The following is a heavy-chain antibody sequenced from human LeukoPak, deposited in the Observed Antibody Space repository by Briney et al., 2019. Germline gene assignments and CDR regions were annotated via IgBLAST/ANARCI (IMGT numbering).Heavy chain of an antibody. CDR3: ARGAYDFWSGYYTPVDYYYYMDV. D-gene: IGHD3-3*01. J-gene: IGHJ6*03. V-gene: IGHV1-69*04. CDR1: GGTFSSYA. CDR2: IIPILGIA. Sequence: SVKVSCKASGGTFSSYAISWVRQAPGQGLEWMGRIIPILGIANYAQKFQGRVTMTRDTSTSTVYMELSSLRSEDTAVYYCARGAYDFWSGYYTPVDYYYYMDVWGKGTTVTVSS.